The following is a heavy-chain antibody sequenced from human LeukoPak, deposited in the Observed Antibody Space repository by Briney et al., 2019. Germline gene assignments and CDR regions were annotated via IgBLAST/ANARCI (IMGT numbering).Heavy chain of an antibody. D-gene: IGHD4-17*01. CDR1: GFTFTSYS. CDR3: VRDMTTVTTCYLQH. J-gene: IGHJ1*01. V-gene: IGHV3-21*01. Sequence: GGFLRLSCAASGFTFTSYSMSGSSKHRYYADSVKGRFTISRDNAKSSLYLQMNGLRAEDTAVYYCVRDMTTVTTCYLQHWGQGTLVTVSS. CDR2: GSSKHR.